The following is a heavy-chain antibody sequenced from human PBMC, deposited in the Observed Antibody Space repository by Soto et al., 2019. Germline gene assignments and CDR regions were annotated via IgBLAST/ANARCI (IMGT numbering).Heavy chain of an antibody. V-gene: IGHV1-18*01. Sequence: ASVKVSCKASGYIFTTYGITWVRQAPGQGLEWMGWTSANNGNTNYAQKLQGRVTMTTDTSTSTAYMELRSLRSDDTAVYYCARSQPYYDSSGYSYWGQGTLVTVSS. CDR3: ARSQPYYDSSGYSY. CDR2: TSANNGNT. CDR1: GYIFTTYG. D-gene: IGHD3-22*01. J-gene: IGHJ4*02.